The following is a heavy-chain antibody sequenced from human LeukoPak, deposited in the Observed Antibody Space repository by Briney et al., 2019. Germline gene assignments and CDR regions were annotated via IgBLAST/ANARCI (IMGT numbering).Heavy chain of an antibody. Sequence: GGSLRLSCAASGFTFSSYAMHWVRQAPGKGLEWVAVISYDGSNKYYADSVKGRFTISRDNSKNTLYLQMNSLRAEDTAVYYCARGITIFGVVINPFDYWGQGTLVTVSS. CDR3: ARGITIFGVVINPFDY. D-gene: IGHD3-3*01. CDR2: ISYDGSNK. V-gene: IGHV3-30-3*01. J-gene: IGHJ4*02. CDR1: GFTFSSYA.